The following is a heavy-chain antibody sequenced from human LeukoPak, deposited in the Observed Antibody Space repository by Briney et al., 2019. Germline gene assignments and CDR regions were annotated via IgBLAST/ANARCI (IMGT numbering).Heavy chain of an antibody. D-gene: IGHD2-8*01. CDR2: IKQDGSEK. Sequence: GGSLRLSCAASGFTFSSYRMNWVRQAPGKGLEWVANIKQDGSEKYYVDSVKGRFTISRDNAKNSLFLQMNSLRAEDTAVYYCARVDVLSGGWGQGTLVTVSS. CDR1: GFTFSSYR. CDR3: ARVDVLSGG. J-gene: IGHJ4*02. V-gene: IGHV3-7*01.